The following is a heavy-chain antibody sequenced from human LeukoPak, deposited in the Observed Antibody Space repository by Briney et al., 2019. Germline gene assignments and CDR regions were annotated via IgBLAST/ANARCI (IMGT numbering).Heavy chain of an antibody. CDR1: GGSISSYY. Sequence: SETLSLTCTVSGGSISSYYWSWIRQPPGKGLEWIGYIYYSGSTNYNPSLKSRVTISVDTSRNQFSLKLSSVTAADTAVYYCARGHDYSNRGFDYWGQGTLVTVSS. J-gene: IGHJ4*02. CDR3: ARGHDYSNRGFDY. V-gene: IGHV4-59*01. D-gene: IGHD4-11*01. CDR2: IYYSGST.